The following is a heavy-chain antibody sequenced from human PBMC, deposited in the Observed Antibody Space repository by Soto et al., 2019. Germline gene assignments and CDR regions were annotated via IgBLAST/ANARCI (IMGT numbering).Heavy chain of an antibody. V-gene: IGHV4-59*01. J-gene: IGHJ4*02. D-gene: IGHD6-25*01. CDR1: GGSISNYY. CDR2: IYYTGST. Sequence: QVQLQESGPGLVKPSETLSLTCTVSGGSISNYYWSWIRPPSGKGLEGIGYIYYTGSTNYNPSLNSRVTISVATSENQFSLRLSSVTAADTAIYYCARVRHRLDYWGQGTLVTVSS. CDR3: ARVRHRLDY.